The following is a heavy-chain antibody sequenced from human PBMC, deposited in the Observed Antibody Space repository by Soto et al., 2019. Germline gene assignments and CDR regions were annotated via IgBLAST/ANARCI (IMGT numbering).Heavy chain of an antibody. D-gene: IGHD2-2*01. CDR1: GFTFSTSG. J-gene: IGHJ4*02. Sequence: GGSLRLSCAASGFTFSTSGMLWVRQPPGEGLEWVSAIGPNPANTKYTDSVKGRFTISRDNSKNTVFLQMSSLRAEDTALYYCATARHCSSDACPAAEWGQGTLVTVSS. V-gene: IGHV3-23*01. CDR2: IGPNPANT. CDR3: ATARHCSSDACPAAE.